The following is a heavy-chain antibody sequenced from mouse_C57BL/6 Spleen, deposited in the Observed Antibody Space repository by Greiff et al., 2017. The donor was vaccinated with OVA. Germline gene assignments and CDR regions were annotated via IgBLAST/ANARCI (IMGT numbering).Heavy chain of an antibody. CDR1: GYTFTDYN. J-gene: IGHJ3*01. D-gene: IGHD6-5*01. CDR3: ARMQEGRDDELAY. CDR2: INPNNGGT. Sequence: VQLKQSGPELVKPGASVKMSCKASGYTFTDYNMHWVKQSHGKSLEWIGYINPNNGGTSYNQKFKGKATLTVNKSSSTAYMELRSLTSEESAVYYCARMQEGRDDELAYWGQGTLVTVSA. V-gene: IGHV1-22*01.